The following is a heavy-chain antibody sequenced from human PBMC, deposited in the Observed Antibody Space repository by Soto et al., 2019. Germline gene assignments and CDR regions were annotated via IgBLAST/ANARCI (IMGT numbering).Heavy chain of an antibody. CDR2: ISGSGGST. V-gene: IGHV3-23*01. D-gene: IGHD5-12*01. CDR3: AKGPEGYDAFDI. J-gene: IGHJ3*02. Sequence: GGSLRLSCAASGFTFSSYAMNWVRQAPGKGLEWVSAISGSGGSTYYADSVKGRFTISRDNSKNTLYLQMNSLRAEDTAVYYCAKGPEGYDAFDIWGQGTMVTVSS. CDR1: GFTFSSYA.